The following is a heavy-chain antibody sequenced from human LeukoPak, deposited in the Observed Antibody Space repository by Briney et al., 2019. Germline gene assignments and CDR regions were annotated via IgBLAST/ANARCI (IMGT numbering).Heavy chain of an antibody. CDR3: TTEDKRYCSSTSCRVDY. CDR1: GFTFSNAW. J-gene: IGHJ4*02. CDR2: IKSKTDGGTT. V-gene: IGHV3-15*01. D-gene: IGHD2-2*01. Sequence: PGGSLRLSCAASGFTFSNAWMSWVRQAPGKGLEWVGRIKSKTDGGTTDYAAPVKGRFTISRDDSKNTLYLRMNSLKTEDTAVYYCTTEDKRYCSSTSCRVDYWGQGTLVTVSS.